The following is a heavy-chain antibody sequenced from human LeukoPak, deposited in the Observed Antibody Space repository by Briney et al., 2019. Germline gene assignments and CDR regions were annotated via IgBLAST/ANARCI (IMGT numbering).Heavy chain of an antibody. CDR3: ARDPSSTSGYFDY. CDR2: IESDGSST. D-gene: IGHD2-2*01. CDR1: GFTFSSYW. J-gene: IGHJ4*02. V-gene: IGHV3-74*01. Sequence: GGSLRLSCAASGFTFSSYWMHWVRQAPGKGLVWVSRIESDGSSTSYADSVKGRFTLSRDNAKNTLDLQMNSLRAADTAVSYCARDPSSTSGYFDYWGQGTLVSVSS.